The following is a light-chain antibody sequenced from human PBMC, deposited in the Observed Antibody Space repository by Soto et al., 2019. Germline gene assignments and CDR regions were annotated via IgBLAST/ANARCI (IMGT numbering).Light chain of an antibody. CDR1: QSIISRY. V-gene: IGKV3-20*01. CDR3: QQFGSSVT. J-gene: IGKJ5*01. Sequence: EIVLTQSPGTLSLSPGERATLSCRASQSIISRYLAWYQHKPGQAPSLLIYGVSNRATGIPERFSGSGSGTDFTLTVSRLEPEDFAVYYCQQFGSSVTFGQGTRLEIK. CDR2: GVS.